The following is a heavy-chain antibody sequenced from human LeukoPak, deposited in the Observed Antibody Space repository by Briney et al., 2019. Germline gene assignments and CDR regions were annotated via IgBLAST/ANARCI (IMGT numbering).Heavy chain of an antibody. D-gene: IGHD6-13*01. CDR3: AKSIAAAGTGFFDY. CDR1: GFTFSSYG. CDR2: IRYDGSNK. J-gene: IGHJ4*02. V-gene: IGHV3-30*02. Sequence: GGSLRLSCAASGFTFSSYGMRWDRRAPGKGLEWVAFIRYDGSNKYYADSVKGRFTISRDNSKNTLYLQMNSLRAEDTAVYYCAKSIAAAGTGFFDYWGQGTLVTVSS.